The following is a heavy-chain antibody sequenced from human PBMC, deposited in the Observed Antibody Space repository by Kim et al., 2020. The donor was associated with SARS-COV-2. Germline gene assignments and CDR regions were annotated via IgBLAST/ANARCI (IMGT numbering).Heavy chain of an antibody. V-gene: IGHV3-23*01. J-gene: IGHJ4*02. CDR2: T. Sequence: TSYPDSEKDRLAIARDNSKNTLYLRMNSLRAEDTAVYYCAKIVVGDSGYWGQGTLVTVSS. D-gene: IGHD4-17*01. CDR3: AKIVVGDSGY.